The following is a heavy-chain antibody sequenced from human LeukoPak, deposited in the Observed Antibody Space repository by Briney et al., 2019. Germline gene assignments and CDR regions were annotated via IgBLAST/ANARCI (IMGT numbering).Heavy chain of an antibody. D-gene: IGHD2-2*01. CDR1: GFTFSSYS. J-gene: IGHJ4*02. Sequence: GGSLRLPCAASGFTFSSYSMNWVRQAPGKGLEWVSSISSSSSYIYYADSVKGRFTISRDNAKNSLYLQMNSLRAEDTAVYYCAVVVPAAFDYWGQGTLVTVSS. V-gene: IGHV3-21*01. CDR3: AVVVPAAFDY. CDR2: ISSSSSYI.